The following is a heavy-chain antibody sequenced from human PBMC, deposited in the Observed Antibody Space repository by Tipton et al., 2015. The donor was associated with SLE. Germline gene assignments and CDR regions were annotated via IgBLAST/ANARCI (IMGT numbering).Heavy chain of an antibody. CDR3: ARGFFFTPTWTQDAFDI. V-gene: IGHV4-38-2*01. J-gene: IGHJ3*02. D-gene: IGHD1-1*01. CDR1: GYSISTGYY. CDR2: IYHSGST. Sequence: TLSLTCAVSGYSISTGYYWGWIRQPPGKGLEWIASIYHSGSTYYNPSLKSRVTISLDTSKNHFSLKMNSVTAADTAIYYCARGFFFTPTWTQDAFDIWGQGTLVTVSS.